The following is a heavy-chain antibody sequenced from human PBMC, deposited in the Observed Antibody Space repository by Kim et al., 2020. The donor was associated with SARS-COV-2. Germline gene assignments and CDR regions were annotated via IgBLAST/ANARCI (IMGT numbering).Heavy chain of an antibody. CDR2: ISGSRSTI. CDR3: ARDRGYSGSGDYYIYAFDL. V-gene: IGHV3-11*04. CDR1: GFTFGDYY. Sequence: GGSLRLSCAASGFTFGDYYMTWMRQAPGKGLEWVSYISGSRSTIYYADSVKGRFTISRDNAKSSLYLQMNSLRAEDTALYYCARDRGYSGSGDYYIYAFDLWGQGTMVTVSS. D-gene: IGHD3-10*01. J-gene: IGHJ3*01.